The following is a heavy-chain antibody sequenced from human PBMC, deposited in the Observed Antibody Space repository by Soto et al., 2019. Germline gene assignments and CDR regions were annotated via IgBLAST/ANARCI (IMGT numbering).Heavy chain of an antibody. CDR2: IKSDGIRT. CDR3: ARVWWESREIDY. V-gene: IGHV3-74*01. CDR1: GFTFSNYW. D-gene: IGHD1-26*01. J-gene: IGHJ4*02. Sequence: PGGSLRLSCAASGFTFSNYWMHWVRQAPGKGLVWVSRIKSDGIRTSYADSVKGRFTISRDNAKNTLYLQMHSLRAEDTAVYYCARVWWESREIDYWGQGTLVTVSS.